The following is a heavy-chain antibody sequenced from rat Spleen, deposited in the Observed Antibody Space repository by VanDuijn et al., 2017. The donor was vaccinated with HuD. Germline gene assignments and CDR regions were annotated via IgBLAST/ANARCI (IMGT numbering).Heavy chain of an antibody. CDR2: INKDSRTI. CDR1: GFNFNDYW. D-gene: IGHD1-11*01. Sequence: EVKLVESGGGLVQPGRSLKLSCAASGFNFNDYWMGWVRQAPGKGLEWIGEINKDSRTINYTPSLKDKFTISRDNAQNTLYLQMNKLGSEDTAIYYCGRAATEGLDYWGQGVMVTVSS. J-gene: IGHJ2*01. V-gene: IGHV4-2*01. CDR3: GRAATEGLDY.